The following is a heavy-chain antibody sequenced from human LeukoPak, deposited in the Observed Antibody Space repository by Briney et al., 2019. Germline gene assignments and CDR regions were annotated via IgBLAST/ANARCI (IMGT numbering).Heavy chain of an antibody. Sequence: GASVKVSCKASGYTFTSYGISWVRQAPGQGLEWMGWISAYNGNTNYAQKLQGRVTMTTDKSTSTAYMELSSLRSEDTAVYYCARASNYGSGSRFWWGQGTLVTVSS. J-gene: IGHJ4*02. CDR3: ARASNYGSGSRFW. D-gene: IGHD3-10*01. CDR1: GYTFTSYG. V-gene: IGHV1-18*01. CDR2: ISAYNGNT.